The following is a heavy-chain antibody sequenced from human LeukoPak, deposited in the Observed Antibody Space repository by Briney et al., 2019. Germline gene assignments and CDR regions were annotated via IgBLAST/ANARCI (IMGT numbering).Heavy chain of an antibody. J-gene: IGHJ6*02. CDR1: GGSISSYY. Sequence: SETLSLTCTVSGGSISSYYWSWILQPPGKGLEWIGYIYYSGSTNYNPSLKSRVTISVDTSKNQFSLKLSSVTAADTAVYYCARLPVSYGGYAYYYGMDVWGQGTTVTVSS. D-gene: IGHD5-12*01. CDR3: ARLPVSYGGYAYYYGMDV. V-gene: IGHV4-59*08. CDR2: IYYSGST.